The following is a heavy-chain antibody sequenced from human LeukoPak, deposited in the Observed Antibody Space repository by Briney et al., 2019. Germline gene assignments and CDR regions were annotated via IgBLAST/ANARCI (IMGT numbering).Heavy chain of an antibody. V-gene: IGHV1-58*01. CDR1: GFTFTSSA. Sequence: ASVKVSCKASGFTFTSSAVQWVRQARGQRLEWIGWIVVGSGNTNYAQKFQERVTITRGMSTSTAYMELSSLRSEDTAVYYCATDENRGIPGYNYFDYWGQGTLVTVSS. CDR3: ATDENRGIPGYNYFDY. J-gene: IGHJ4*02. CDR2: IVVGSGNT. D-gene: IGHD6-13*01.